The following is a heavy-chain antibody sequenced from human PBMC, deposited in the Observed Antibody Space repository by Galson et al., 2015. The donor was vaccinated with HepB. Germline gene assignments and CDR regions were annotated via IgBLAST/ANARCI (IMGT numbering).Heavy chain of an antibody. V-gene: IGHV3-30*18. D-gene: IGHD3-22*01. J-gene: IGHJ4*02. CDR1: GFTFSSYG. CDR3: AKEALYDSSGYYYPSYFDY. CDR2: ISYDGSNK. Sequence: SLRLSCAASGFTFSSYGMHWVRQAPGKGLEWVAVISYDGSNKYYADSVKGRFTISRDNSKNTLYLQMNSLRAEDTAVYYCAKEALYDSSGYYYPSYFDYWGQGTQVTVSS.